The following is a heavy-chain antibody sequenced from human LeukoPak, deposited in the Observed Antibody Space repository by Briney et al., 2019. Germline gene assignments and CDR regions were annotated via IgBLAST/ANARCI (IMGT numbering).Heavy chain of an antibody. CDR3: ARALGYDPPAY. V-gene: IGHV1-69*02. J-gene: IGHJ4*02. CDR2: IIPILGIA. D-gene: IGHD5-12*01. CDR1: GGTFSSYT. Sequence: SVKVSCKASGGTFSSYTISWVRQAPGQGLEWMGRIIPILGIANYAQKFRGRVTITADKSTSTAYMELSSLRSEDTAVYYCARALGYDPPAYWGQGTLVTVSS.